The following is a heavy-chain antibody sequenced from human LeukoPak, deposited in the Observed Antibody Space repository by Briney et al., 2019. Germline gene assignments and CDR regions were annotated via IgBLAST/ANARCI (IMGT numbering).Heavy chain of an antibody. J-gene: IGHJ1*01. CDR3: ARDGYFQH. CDR2: IYYSGST. V-gene: IGHV4-59*01. Sequence: KPSESLSLTCTVSGGSISSYYWSWIRQPPGKGLEWIGYIYYSGSTNYNPSLESRVTISVDTSKNQFSLKLSSVTAADTAVYYCARDGYFQHWGQGTLVTVSS. CDR1: GGSISSYY.